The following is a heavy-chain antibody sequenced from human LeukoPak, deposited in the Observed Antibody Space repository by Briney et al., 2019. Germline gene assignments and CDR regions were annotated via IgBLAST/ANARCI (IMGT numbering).Heavy chain of an antibody. Sequence: PGGSLRLSCAASGFTFSSYWMSWVRQAPGKGLEWVSAISGSGGSTYYADSVKGRFTISRDNSKNTLYLQMNSLRADDTAVYYCARESSSWYYFDYWGQGTLVTVSS. CDR2: ISGSGGST. CDR1: GFTFSSYW. V-gene: IGHV3-23*01. CDR3: ARESSSWYYFDY. D-gene: IGHD6-13*01. J-gene: IGHJ4*02.